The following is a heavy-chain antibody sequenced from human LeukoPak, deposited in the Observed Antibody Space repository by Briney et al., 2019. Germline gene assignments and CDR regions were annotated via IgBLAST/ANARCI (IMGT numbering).Heavy chain of an antibody. CDR3: ARGARSHYGSGRGWYYYYMDV. J-gene: IGHJ6*03. V-gene: IGHV4-4*07. D-gene: IGHD3-10*01. CDR2: IYSGGIT. Sequence: NSSETLSLTCTVSGVSISNFYLIWIRQPAGKGLEWIGRIYSGGITIYNPSLKSRVTMSVDTSKNQFSLKLSSVTAADTAVYYCARGARSHYGSGRGWYYYYMDVWGKGTTVTVSS. CDR1: GVSISNFY.